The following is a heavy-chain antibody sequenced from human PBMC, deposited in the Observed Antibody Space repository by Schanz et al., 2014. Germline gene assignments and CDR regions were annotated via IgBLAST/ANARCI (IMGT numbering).Heavy chain of an antibody. J-gene: IGHJ5*02. CDR1: GYTFISYG. CDR3: AREVGLYDRGWFDP. Sequence: QVHLVQSGAEVHKPGASVKVSCKASGYTFISYGIKWVRQAPGQGLEWMGWISAYNGHTDYAQKLQGRVTMTADTSTSTAYMDLRSLRSDDTAVYYCAREVGLYDRGWFDPWGQGTLVTVSS. CDR2: ISAYNGHT. V-gene: IGHV1-18*01. D-gene: IGHD3-22*01.